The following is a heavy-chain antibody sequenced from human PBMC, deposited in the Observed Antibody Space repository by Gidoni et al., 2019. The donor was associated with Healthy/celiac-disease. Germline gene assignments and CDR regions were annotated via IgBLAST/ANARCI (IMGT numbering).Heavy chain of an antibody. CDR3: ARGADILWSKYYFDY. V-gene: IGHV3-21*01. D-gene: IGHD3-9*01. CDR2: ISSSSSYI. CDR1: GFTFSSYS. J-gene: IGHJ4*02. Sequence: EVQLVESGGGLVKPGGSLRLSCAASGFTFSSYSMNWVRQAPGKWLEWVSSISSSSSYIYYADSVKGRFTISRDNAKNSLYLQMNSLRAEDTAVYYCARGADILWSKYYFDYWGQGTLVTVSS.